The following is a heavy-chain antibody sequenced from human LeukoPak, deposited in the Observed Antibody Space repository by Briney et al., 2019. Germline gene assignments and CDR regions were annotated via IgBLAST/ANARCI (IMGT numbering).Heavy chain of an antibody. CDR2: IYHSGST. Sequence: SETLSLTCTVSGYSISSGYYWGWIRQPPGKGLEWIESIYHSGSTYYNPSLKSRVTMSVDTSKNQFSLKLRSVTAADTAVYYCACSMVRGVIIYFDYWGQGTLVTVSS. CDR3: ACSMVRGVIIYFDY. J-gene: IGHJ4*02. V-gene: IGHV4-38-2*02. D-gene: IGHD3-10*01. CDR1: GYSISSGYY.